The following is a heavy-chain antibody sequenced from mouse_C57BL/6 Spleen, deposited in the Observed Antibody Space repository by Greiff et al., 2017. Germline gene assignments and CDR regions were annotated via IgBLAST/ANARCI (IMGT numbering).Heavy chain of an antibody. Sequence: EVKLVESGGDLVKPGGSLKLSCAASGFTFSSYGMSWVRQTPDKRLEWVATISSGGSYTYYPDSVKGRFTISRDNAKNTLYLQMSSLKSEDTAMYYCASLDGYWFAYWGQGTLVTVSA. CDR3: ASLDGYWFAY. J-gene: IGHJ3*01. D-gene: IGHD2-3*01. V-gene: IGHV5-6*01. CDR2: ISSGGSYT. CDR1: GFTFSSYG.